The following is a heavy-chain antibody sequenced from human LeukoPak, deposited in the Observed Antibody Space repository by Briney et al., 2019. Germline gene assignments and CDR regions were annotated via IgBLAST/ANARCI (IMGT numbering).Heavy chain of an antibody. CDR2: IYSGGRT. D-gene: IGHD1-26*01. CDR3: ARGNSGTSYVEDYYGMDV. V-gene: IGHV3-53*01. Sequence: AGSLRLSCAASGFIVSSNYMTWVRQAPGKGLEWVSVIYSGGRTYYADSVKGRFTLSRDNSKNTLYLHMNNLRAEGTAVYYCARGNSGTSYVEDYYGMDVWGQGTTVTVSS. CDR1: GFIVSSNY. J-gene: IGHJ6*02.